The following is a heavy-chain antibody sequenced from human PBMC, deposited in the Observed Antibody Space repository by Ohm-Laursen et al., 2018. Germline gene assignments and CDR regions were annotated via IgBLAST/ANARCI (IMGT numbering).Heavy chain of an antibody. CDR3: ARDRYYYDSSGYYSSWFDP. D-gene: IGHD3-22*01. CDR1: GGSFSGYY. V-gene: IGHV4-34*01. CDR2: INHSRST. Sequence: SDTLSLTCAVYGGSFSGYYWNWIRQPPGKGLEWIGEINHSRSTKYNSSFKSRVTISVDTSKNQFSLKLSSVTAADTAVYYCARDRYYYDSSGYYSSWFDPWGQGTLVTVSS. J-gene: IGHJ5*02.